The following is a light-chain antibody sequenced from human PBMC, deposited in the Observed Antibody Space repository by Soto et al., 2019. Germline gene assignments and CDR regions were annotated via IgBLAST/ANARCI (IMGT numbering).Light chain of an antibody. V-gene: IGKV1-39*01. CDR1: QSISSY. Sequence: DFQMTQSPSSLSASVGASVTITYRASQSISSYLNWYQQKPGKAPKLLIYAASSLQSGVPSRFSGSGSGTDFTLTISSLQPEDFAPYYCQQSYSTPRTFGQGTKVDIK. CDR3: QQSYSTPRT. CDR2: AAS. J-gene: IGKJ1*01.